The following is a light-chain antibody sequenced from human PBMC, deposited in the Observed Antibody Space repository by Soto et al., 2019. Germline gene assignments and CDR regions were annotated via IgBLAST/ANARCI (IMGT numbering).Light chain of an antibody. CDR1: QSVTWY. Sequence: EIVLTQSPATLSLSPGERATLSCRASQSVTWYLAWYQQKPGQAPRLLIYDVSNRATGIPARFSGSGSGTDFTLTISSLEPEDFAVYYCQQRSNWPRTFGQGTKVDIK. CDR3: QQRSNWPRT. J-gene: IGKJ1*01. V-gene: IGKV3-11*01. CDR2: DVS.